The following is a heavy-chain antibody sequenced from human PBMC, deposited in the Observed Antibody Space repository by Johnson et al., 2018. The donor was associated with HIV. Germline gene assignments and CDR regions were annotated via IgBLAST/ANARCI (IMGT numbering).Heavy chain of an antibody. CDR1: GYIFRNYW. CDR2: INSDGSST. V-gene: IGHV3-74*02. CDR3: VRGGYYYDQAGAFDI. J-gene: IGHJ3*02. D-gene: IGHD3-22*01. Sequence: VQLVESGGGVVQPGRSLRLSCAGSGYIFRNYWMHWVRQGLAKGLVWVSRINSDGSSTSYADSVKGRFTISRDNAKNTLYLQMNSLRAEDTAVYYCVRGGYYYDQAGAFDIWGQGTMVTVSS.